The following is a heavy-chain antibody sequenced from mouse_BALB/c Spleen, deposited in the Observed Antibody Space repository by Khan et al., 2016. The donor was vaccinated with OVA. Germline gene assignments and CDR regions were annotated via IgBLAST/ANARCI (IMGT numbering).Heavy chain of an antibody. CDR3: ARGNYYGYAMDY. Sequence: EVQLVESGPGLVKPSQSLSLTCTVTGYSITSNYAWNWIRQFPGNKLEWMGYISYSGSTNYNPSRKSRISITRDTSKNQFFLQLNSVTTEDTATYYCARGNYYGYAMDYWGQGTSITVSS. J-gene: IGHJ4*01. V-gene: IGHV3-2*02. CDR1: GYSITSNYA. D-gene: IGHD1-1*01. CDR2: ISYSGST.